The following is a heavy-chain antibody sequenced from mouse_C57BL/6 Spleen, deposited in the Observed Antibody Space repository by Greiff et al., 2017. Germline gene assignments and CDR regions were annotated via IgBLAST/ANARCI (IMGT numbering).Heavy chain of an antibody. Sequence: EVKLVESGAGLVKPGGSLTLSCAASGFTFSSYAMSWVRQTPEKRLEWVAYISSGGDYNYYADTVKGRFTISRDNARNTLYLQLSSLKSEDTAMYYGTRDLAGTFAYWGQGTLVTVSA. D-gene: IGHD4-1*01. CDR2: ISSGGDYN. CDR3: TRDLAGTFAY. V-gene: IGHV5-9-1*02. J-gene: IGHJ3*01. CDR1: GFTFSSYA.